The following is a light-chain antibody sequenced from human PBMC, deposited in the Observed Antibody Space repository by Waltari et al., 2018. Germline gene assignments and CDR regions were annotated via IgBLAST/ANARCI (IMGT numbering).Light chain of an antibody. V-gene: IGKV4-1*01. CDR2: WAS. CDR3: HQYYLTPWT. Sequence: DIQMTQSPSTLSASVGARVTITCRASQNINDWLAWYQQKPGQPPKLLISWASTRESGVPDRFIGSGSGTDFTLTISSLQAEDVAVYYCHQYYLTPWTFGQGTKLEIK. J-gene: IGKJ1*01. CDR1: QNINDW.